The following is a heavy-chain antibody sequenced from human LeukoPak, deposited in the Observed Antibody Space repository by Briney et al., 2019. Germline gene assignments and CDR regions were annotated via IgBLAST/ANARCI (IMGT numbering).Heavy chain of an antibody. CDR1: RFTFRNFA. V-gene: IGHV3-23*01. D-gene: IGHD5-18*01. CDR2: LSGDGGRT. J-gene: IGHJ4*02. Sequence: GGSLRLSCAASRFTFRNFAMSWVRQAPGKGLEWVSALSGDGGRTYYADSVKGRFTISRDNSKNTLYLQMNSLRAEDTAVYYCAKDVDTAMVYYFDYWGQGTLVTVSS. CDR3: AKDVDTAMVYYFDY.